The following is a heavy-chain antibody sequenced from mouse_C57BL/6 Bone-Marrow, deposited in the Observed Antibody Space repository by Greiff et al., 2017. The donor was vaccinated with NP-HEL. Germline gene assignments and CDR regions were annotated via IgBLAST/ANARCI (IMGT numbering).Heavy chain of an antibody. V-gene: IGHV1-7*01. Sequence: QVQLQQSGAELAKPGASVKLSCKASGYTFTSYWMHWVKQRPGQGLEWIGYINPSSGYTKYNQKFKDKATLTADKSSSTAYMQLSSLTYEDSAVFDFAPYSNYPNWYFDVWGTGTTVTVSS. CDR3: APYSNYPNWYFDV. J-gene: IGHJ1*03. CDR2: INPSSGYT. CDR1: GYTFTSYW. D-gene: IGHD2-5*01.